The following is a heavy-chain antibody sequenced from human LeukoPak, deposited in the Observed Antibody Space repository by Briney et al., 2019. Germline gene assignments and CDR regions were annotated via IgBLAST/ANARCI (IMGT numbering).Heavy chain of an antibody. CDR2: IYPGDSDT. D-gene: IGHD2-2*01. V-gene: IGHV5-51*01. J-gene: IGHJ3*02. CDR1: GYSFTSYW. CDR3: ARLEGCSSTSCSDAFDI. Sequence: GESLKISYKGSGYSFTSYWIGWVRQMPGKGLEWMGIIYPGDSDTRYSPSFQGQVTISADKSISTAYLQWSSLKASDTAMYYYARLEGCSSTSCSDAFDIWGQGTMVTVSS.